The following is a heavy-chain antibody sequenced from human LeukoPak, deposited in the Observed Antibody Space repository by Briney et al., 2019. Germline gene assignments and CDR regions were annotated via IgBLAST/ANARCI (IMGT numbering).Heavy chain of an antibody. D-gene: IGHD6-6*01. V-gene: IGHV4-59*01. CDR3: ARARRGSSSSGDLFDY. Sequence: SETLSLTCTVSGGSISSYYWSWIRQPPGKGLEWIGYIYYSGSTNYNPSLKSRVTISVDTSKNQFSLKLNSVTAADTAVYYCARARRGSSSSGDLFDYWGQGTLVTVSS. J-gene: IGHJ4*02. CDR2: IYYSGST. CDR1: GGSISSYY.